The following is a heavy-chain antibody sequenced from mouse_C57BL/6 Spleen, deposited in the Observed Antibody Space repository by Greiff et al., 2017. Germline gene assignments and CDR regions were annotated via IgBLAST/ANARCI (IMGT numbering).Heavy chain of an antibody. CDR2: IHPNSGST. Sequence: LQLQQPGAELVKPGASVKLSCKASGYTFTSYWMHWVKQRPGQGLEWIGIIHPNSGSTNYNEKFKSKATLTLDKSSSTAYMQLSSLTSEDSAVYCSAVEINYSNYGGEFDYWGQVTTLTVSS. CDR1: GYTFTSYW. V-gene: IGHV1-64*01. J-gene: IGHJ2*01. CDR3: AVEINYSNYGGEFDY. D-gene: IGHD2-5*01.